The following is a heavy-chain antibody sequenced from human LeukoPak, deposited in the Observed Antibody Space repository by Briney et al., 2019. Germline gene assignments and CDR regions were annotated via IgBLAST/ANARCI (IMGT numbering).Heavy chain of an antibody. V-gene: IGHV3-53*01. CDR1: GFTVSSNY. CDR2: IYSGGST. D-gene: IGHD3-10*01. Sequence: GGSLRLSCAASGFTVSSNYMSWVRQAPGKGLEWVSVIYSGGSTYYADSVKGRFTISRDNSKNTLYLQMNSLRAEDTAVYHCARDLGYGSGNPPHFGYWGQGTLVTVSS. CDR3: ARDLGYGSGNPPHFGY. J-gene: IGHJ4*02.